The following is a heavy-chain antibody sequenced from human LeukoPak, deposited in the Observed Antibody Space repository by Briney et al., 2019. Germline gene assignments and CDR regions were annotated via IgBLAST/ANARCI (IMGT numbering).Heavy chain of an antibody. J-gene: IGHJ4*02. V-gene: IGHV3-30-3*01. D-gene: IGHD1-1*01. CDR3: AKGVSRGVDPTGLEY. CDR2: ISHDGNNK. CDR1: GFIFSSDA. Sequence: GGSLRLSCAASGFIFSSDALHWVRQAPGRGLEWVAVISHDGNNKYYADSVKGRFTISRDNSKSTLYLQMTSLRAEDTAVYYCAKGVSRGVDPTGLEYWGQGTLVTVSS.